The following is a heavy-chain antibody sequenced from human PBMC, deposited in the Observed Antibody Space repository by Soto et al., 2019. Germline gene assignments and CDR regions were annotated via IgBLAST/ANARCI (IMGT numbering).Heavy chain of an antibody. CDR2: IRSKADGGTT. V-gene: IGHV3-49*03. Sequence: LRLSCTASGFTFGDYAMSWFRQAPGKGLEWVGFIRSKADGGTTEYAASVKGRFTISRDDSKSIAYLQMNSLKTEDTAVYYCTRDQVRFLEWLPYMDVWGKGTTVTVSS. CDR3: TRDQVRFLEWLPYMDV. J-gene: IGHJ6*03. CDR1: GFTFGDYA. D-gene: IGHD3-3*01.